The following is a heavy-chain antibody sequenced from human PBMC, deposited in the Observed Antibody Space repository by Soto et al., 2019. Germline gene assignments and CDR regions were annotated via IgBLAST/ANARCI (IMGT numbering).Heavy chain of an antibody. CDR2: IIPVFVTP. CDR3: ARALEEYYYDSSGYYHGY. V-gene: IGHV1-69*13. D-gene: IGHD3-22*01. CDR1: GGTFSTYG. J-gene: IGHJ4*02. Sequence: SVKVSCKASGGTFSTYGISWVRQAPGQGLEWMGGIIPVFVTPHYAQKFQGRVTITADESTNTAYMELSSLRSEDTAVYYCARALEEYYYDSSGYYHGYWGKGTLVTVSS.